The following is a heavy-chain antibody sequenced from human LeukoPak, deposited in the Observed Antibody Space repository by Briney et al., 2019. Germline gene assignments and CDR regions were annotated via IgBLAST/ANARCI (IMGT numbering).Heavy chain of an antibody. Sequence: ASVKVSCKASGYTFTGYCMHWVRQAPGQGLEWMGIINPSGGSTNYAQKLQGRVTMTRDMSTSTVYMELSSLRSDDTAVYYCARGGNEVVADAEYFQHWGQGTLVTVSS. V-gene: IGHV1-46*04. J-gene: IGHJ1*01. CDR3: ARGGNEVVADAEYFQH. D-gene: IGHD3-22*01. CDR1: GYTFTGYC. CDR2: INPSGGST.